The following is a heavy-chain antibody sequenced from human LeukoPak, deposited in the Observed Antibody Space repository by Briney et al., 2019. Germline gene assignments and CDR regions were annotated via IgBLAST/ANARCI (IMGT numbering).Heavy chain of an antibody. CDR1: GYTFTNYD. V-gene: IGHV1-8*01. D-gene: IGHD5-12*01. J-gene: IGHJ5*02. CDR2: MNPNSGNT. Sequence: ASVKVSCKASGYTFTNYDINWVRQATGQGLEWMGWMNPNSGNTGYAQKFQGRLTMTRDTSIRTAYMQPSSLKSEDTAVYYCARRLDTIEFDPWGQGTLVTVSS. CDR3: ARRLDTIEFDP.